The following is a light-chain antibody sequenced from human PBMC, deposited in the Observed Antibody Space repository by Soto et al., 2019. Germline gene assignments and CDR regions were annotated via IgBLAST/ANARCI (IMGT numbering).Light chain of an antibody. J-gene: IGKJ1*01. Sequence: AIQMTQSPSSLSASVGDRVTITCRASQGIRDDVGWYQQRPGEAPRLLIYGTSNLQSGVPSRFSGSGSGTDFTLTISSLQPEDFATYYCLQDYDYPRTVGQGTKVDIK. V-gene: IGKV1-6*01. CDR3: LQDYDYPRT. CDR2: GTS. CDR1: QGIRDD.